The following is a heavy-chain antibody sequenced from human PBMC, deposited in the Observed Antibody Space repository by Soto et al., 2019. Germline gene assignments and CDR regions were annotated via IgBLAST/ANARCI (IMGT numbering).Heavy chain of an antibody. CDR3: ARDLAKGGGSAGFDY. CDR1: GYTFTVCY. V-gene: IGHV1-2*02. Sequence: ASVKVSCKASGYTFTVCYMHWVRQAPGQGLEWMGWINPKSGGTMYPQKFQGRVTMTWDTSISTAYMALTRLRSDDTAVYYCARDLAKGGGSAGFDYWGQGTLVTVSS. D-gene: IGHD1-26*01. J-gene: IGHJ4*02. CDR2: INPKSGGT.